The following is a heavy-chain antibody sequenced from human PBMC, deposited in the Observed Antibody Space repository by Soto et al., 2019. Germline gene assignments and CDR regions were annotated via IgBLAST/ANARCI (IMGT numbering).Heavy chain of an antibody. J-gene: IGHJ3*02. V-gene: IGHV3-23*01. CDR1: GFTFSSYA. Sequence: GGSLRLSCAASGFTFSSYAMSWVRQAPGKGLEWVSAISGSGGSTYYADSVKGRFTISRDNSKNTLYLQMNSLRAEDTAVYYCAKVSKHRGGWAPDPMPYDSQPRDAFDIWGQGTMVTVSS. CDR2: ISGSGGST. CDR3: AKVSKHRGGWAPDPMPYDSQPRDAFDI. D-gene: IGHD3-22*01.